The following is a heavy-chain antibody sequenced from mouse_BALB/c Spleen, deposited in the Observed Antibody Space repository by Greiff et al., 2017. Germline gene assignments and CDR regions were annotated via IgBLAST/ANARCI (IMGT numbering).Heavy chain of an antibody. CDR1: GYSITSDYA. CDR3: ARRDYRYDGFDY. CDR2: ISYSGST. V-gene: IGHV3-2*02. Sequence: EVQGVESGPGLVKPSQSLSLTCTVTGYSITSDYAWNWIRQFPGNKLEWMGYISYSGSTSYNPSLKSRISITRDTSKNQFFLQLNSVTTEDTATYYCARRDYRYDGFDYWGQGTTLTVSS. J-gene: IGHJ2*01. D-gene: IGHD2-14*01.